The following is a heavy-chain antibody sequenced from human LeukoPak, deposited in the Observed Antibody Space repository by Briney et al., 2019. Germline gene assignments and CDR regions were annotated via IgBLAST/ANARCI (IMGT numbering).Heavy chain of an antibody. Sequence: PGGSLRLSCAASGFTFSSYAMSWVRQAPGKGLEWGSAISGSGGSTYYADSVKGRFTISRDNSKNTLYLQMTSLRAEDTAVYYCAKASDRSGWYGHYYYYYGMDVWGQGTTVTVSS. CDR2: ISGSGGST. V-gene: IGHV3-23*01. CDR3: AKASDRSGWYGHYYYYYGMDV. J-gene: IGHJ6*02. CDR1: GFTFSSYA. D-gene: IGHD6-19*01.